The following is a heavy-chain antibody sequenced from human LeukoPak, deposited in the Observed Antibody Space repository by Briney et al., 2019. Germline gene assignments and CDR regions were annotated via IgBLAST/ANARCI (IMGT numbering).Heavy chain of an antibody. D-gene: IGHD4-11*01. CDR3: AQVRLKATTAPGGY. CDR1: GFTFSSYA. Sequence: GGSLRLSCAASGFTFSSYAMHWVRQAPGKGLEWVAVISYDGSNKYYADSVKGRFTISRDNSKNTLYLQMNSLRAEDTAVYYCAQVRLKATTAPGGYWGQGTLVTVSS. CDR2: ISYDGSNK. V-gene: IGHV3-30-3*02. J-gene: IGHJ4*02.